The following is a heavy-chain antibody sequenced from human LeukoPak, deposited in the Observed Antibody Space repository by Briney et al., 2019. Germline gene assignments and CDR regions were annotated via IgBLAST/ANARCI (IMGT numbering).Heavy chain of an antibody. CDR3: ARDRSPYDSSGFDY. D-gene: IGHD3-22*01. J-gene: IGHJ4*02. CDR1: GGSISSGGYY. Sequence: SETLSLTCTVSGGSISSGGYYWSWIRQHPGKGLEWTGYIYYSGSTYYNPSLKSRVTISVDTSKNQFSLKLSSVTAADTAVYYCARDRSPYDSSGFDYWGQGTLVTVSS. V-gene: IGHV4-31*03. CDR2: IYYSGST.